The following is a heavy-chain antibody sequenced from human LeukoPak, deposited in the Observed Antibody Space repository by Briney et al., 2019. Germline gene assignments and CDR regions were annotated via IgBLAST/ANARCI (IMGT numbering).Heavy chain of an antibody. Sequence: SETLSLTCAVYGGSFSGYYWSWIRQPLGKGLEWIGEINRGGSTNFNPSLKSRVAISVDTSKNQFSLRLSSVTAADTAVYYCSRENGAFSPFGYWGQGTLVTVPS. V-gene: IGHV4-34*01. CDR3: SRENGAFSPFGY. CDR1: GGSFSGYY. J-gene: IGHJ4*02. D-gene: IGHD2-8*01. CDR2: INRGGST.